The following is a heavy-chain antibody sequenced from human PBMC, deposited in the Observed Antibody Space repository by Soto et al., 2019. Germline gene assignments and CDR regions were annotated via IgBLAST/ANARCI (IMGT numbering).Heavy chain of an antibody. CDR1: GFPFSAYG. CDR3: ARDRYSSGWYDLDY. V-gene: IGHV3-33*01. Sequence: VQLVESGGAGVKPGRPRGLSCAAFGFPFSAYGRHGVRQAPGKGLEWVAVIWYDGSNKYYADSVKARFTISRDNSKNTLYLQMNSLRVEDTAMYYCARDRYSSGWYDLDYWGQGTLVTVSS. J-gene: IGHJ4*02. CDR2: IWYDGSNK. D-gene: IGHD6-19*01.